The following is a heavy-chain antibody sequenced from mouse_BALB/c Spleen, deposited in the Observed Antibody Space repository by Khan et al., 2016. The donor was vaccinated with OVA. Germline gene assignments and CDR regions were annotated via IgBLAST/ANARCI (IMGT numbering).Heavy chain of an antibody. CDR3: ASGYFGNYEFAY. CDR2: IFPGTDTT. D-gene: IGHD2-1*01. CDR1: GYTFTSYW. Sequence: VQLQESGAELVKPGASVKLSCKTSGYTFTSYWIQWVKQRPGQGLGWIGQIFPGTDTTYYNENFKGKATLTVDTSSNTAYMQFSSLTSEDSAVYFCASGYFGNYEFAYWGQGTLVTVSP. J-gene: IGHJ3*01. V-gene: IGHV1S132*01.